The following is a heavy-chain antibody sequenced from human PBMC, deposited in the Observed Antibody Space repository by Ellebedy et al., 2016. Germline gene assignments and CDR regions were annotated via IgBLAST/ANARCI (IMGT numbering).Heavy chain of an antibody. J-gene: IGHJ6*02. Sequence: GGSLRLSCKGSGYSFTSYWISWVRQMPGKGLEWMGRIDPSDSYTNYSPSFQGHVTISADKSISTAYLQWSSLKASDTAMYYCARRKLEYSSSDPYYYYGMDVWGQGTTVTVSS. D-gene: IGHD6-6*01. CDR2: IDPSDSYT. CDR3: ARRKLEYSSSDPYYYYGMDV. CDR1: GYSFTSYW. V-gene: IGHV5-10-1*01.